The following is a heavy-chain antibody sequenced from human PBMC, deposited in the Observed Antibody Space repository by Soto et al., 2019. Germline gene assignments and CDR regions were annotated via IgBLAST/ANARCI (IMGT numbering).Heavy chain of an antibody. CDR1: GYTLTELS. J-gene: IGHJ4*02. Sequence: ASGKVSCKVSGYTLTELSMHWVRQAPGKGLEWMGGFDPEDGETIYAQKFQGRVTMTEDTSTDTAYMELSSLRSEDTAVYYCATGGIFGVARFDYWGQGTLVTVSS. V-gene: IGHV1-24*01. D-gene: IGHD3-3*01. CDR2: FDPEDGET. CDR3: ATGGIFGVARFDY.